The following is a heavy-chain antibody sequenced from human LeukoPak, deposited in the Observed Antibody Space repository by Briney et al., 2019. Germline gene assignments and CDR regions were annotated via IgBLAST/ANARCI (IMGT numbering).Heavy chain of an antibody. CDR3: ARDVAPGDPLDC. CDR1: GFTFSSYW. Sequence: GGSLRLSCAASGFTFSSYWMHWVRQAPGKGLVWVSRITSDGSSTSYADSVKGRFTISRDNAKDTLYLQMNSLRAEDTAVYYCARDVAPGDPLDCWGQGTLVSVSS. D-gene: IGHD2-21*02. V-gene: IGHV3-74*01. CDR2: ITSDGSST. J-gene: IGHJ4*02.